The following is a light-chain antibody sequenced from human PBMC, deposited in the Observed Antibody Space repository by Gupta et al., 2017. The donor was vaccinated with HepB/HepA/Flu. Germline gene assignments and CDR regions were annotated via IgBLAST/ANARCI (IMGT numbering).Light chain of an antibody. Sequence: QSALTQPASVSGSPGQSITISCTGASSDVGTYNFVSWYQQHPGKAPRLMIYDVSHRPAGVSHRFSGSKSGKTASLTISGLQAEDEAHYYCSSYTSSDTLVVFGGGTKLTVL. CDR3: SSYTSSDTLVV. CDR2: DVS. J-gene: IGLJ3*02. V-gene: IGLV2-14*03. CDR1: SSDVGTYNF.